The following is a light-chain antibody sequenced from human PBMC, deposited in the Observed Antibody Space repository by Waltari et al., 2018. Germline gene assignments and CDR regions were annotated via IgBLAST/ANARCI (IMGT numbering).Light chain of an antibody. CDR3: QQYNIYPWT. V-gene: IGKV1-5*03. J-gene: IGKJ1*01. CDR1: QSISNW. CDR2: LAS. Sequence: DIQMTQSPSTLSASVGDRVTITCRASQSISNWLAWYQQKPGKAPKLLIYLASSLESGLPSRFSGSRSGTEFTLTISSLQPDDFASYYCQQYNIYPWTFGRGTKVEVK.